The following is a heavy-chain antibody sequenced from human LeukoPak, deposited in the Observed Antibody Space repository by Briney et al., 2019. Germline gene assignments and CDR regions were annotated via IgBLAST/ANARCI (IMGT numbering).Heavy chain of an antibody. CDR3: AKYCSSTSCANEYFQH. Sequence: GGSLRLSGAASGFTFSSYAMSWVRQAPGKGLEWVSAISGSGGSTYYADSVKGRFTISRDNSKNTLYLQMNSLRAEDTAVYYCAKYCSSTSCANEYFQHWGQGTLVTVSS. CDR2: ISGSGGST. D-gene: IGHD2-2*01. J-gene: IGHJ1*01. V-gene: IGHV3-23*01. CDR1: GFTFSSYA.